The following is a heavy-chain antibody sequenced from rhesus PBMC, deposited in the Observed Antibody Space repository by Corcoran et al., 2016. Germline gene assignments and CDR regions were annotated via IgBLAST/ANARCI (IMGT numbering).Heavy chain of an antibody. CDR1: CCFISSGYG. J-gene: IGHJ4*01. CDR2: IGGSRGST. Sequence: QVQLQESGPGLAKPSETLSLPCAVSCCFISSGYGWSWIRQPPGMGLEWMGYIGGSRGSTNYNPSLKSRVTISKDTSKNQFSLKLSSVTAADTAVYYCARAVSGRTDYWGQGVLVTVSS. CDR3: ARAVSGRTDY. D-gene: IGHD1-44*01. V-gene: IGHV4-127*01.